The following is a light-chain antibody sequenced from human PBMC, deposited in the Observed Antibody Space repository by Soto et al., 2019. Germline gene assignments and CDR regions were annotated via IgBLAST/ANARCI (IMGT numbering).Light chain of an antibody. Sequence: DIQMTQSPSSLSASVGDRVTITCRASPGLNNYLAWYQQKPGKVPKLLIYAASTLQSGVPSRFSGSGSGTDFTLTISILQPEDVATYYCQKYNSAPWTFGQGTKVEIK. CDR2: AAS. CDR1: PGLNNY. CDR3: QKYNSAPWT. V-gene: IGKV1-27*01. J-gene: IGKJ1*01.